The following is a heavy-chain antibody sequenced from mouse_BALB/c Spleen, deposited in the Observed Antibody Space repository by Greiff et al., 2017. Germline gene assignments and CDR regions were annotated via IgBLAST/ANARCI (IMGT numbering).Heavy chain of an antibody. D-gene: IGHD4-1*01. J-gene: IGHJ2*01. CDR1: GFTFSSYA. CDR2: ISSGGSYT. Sequence: DVHLVESGGGLVKPGGSLKLSCAASGFTFSSYAMSWVRQTPEKRLEWVATISSGGSYTYYPDSVKGRFTISRDNAKNTLYLQMSSLRSEDTAMYYCARDWDAYFDYWGQGTTLTVSS. V-gene: IGHV5-9-3*01. CDR3: ARDWDAYFDY.